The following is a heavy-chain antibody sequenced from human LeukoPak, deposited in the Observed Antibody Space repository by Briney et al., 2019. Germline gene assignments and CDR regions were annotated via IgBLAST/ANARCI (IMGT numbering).Heavy chain of an antibody. CDR1: GYTFTGYY. D-gene: IGHD1-26*01. J-gene: IGHJ4*02. Sequence: ASVKVSCKASGYTFTGYYIHWVRQAPGQGLEWMGWLNPNSGGTNYAQKFQGRVTMTGDTSISTAYMELSRLRSDDTAVYYCARDSGSFHFFDYWGQGTLVTVSS. V-gene: IGHV1-2*02. CDR2: LNPNSGGT. CDR3: ARDSGSFHFFDY.